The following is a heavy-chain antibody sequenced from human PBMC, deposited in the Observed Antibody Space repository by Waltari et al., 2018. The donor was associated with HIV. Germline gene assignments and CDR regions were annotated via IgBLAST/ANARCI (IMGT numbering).Heavy chain of an antibody. CDR3: ARGPRDNLDY. CDR2: INDSGSP. Sequence: QVQLRQWGAGPLKPSETLSLPCAVYGGSFSGYYCSWIRHSPGKGLQWLGDINDSGSPNYNMSLKSRLTISLDTSQKQFSLKLSSLTAADAAVYYCARGPRDNLDYWGQGTLVAVSS. D-gene: IGHD1-20*01. V-gene: IGHV4-34*01. CDR1: GGSFSGYY. J-gene: IGHJ4*02.